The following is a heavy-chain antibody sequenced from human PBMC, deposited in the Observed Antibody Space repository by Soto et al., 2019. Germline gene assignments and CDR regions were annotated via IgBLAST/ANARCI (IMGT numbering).Heavy chain of an antibody. D-gene: IGHD3-10*01. CDR2: IIPILGIA. J-gene: IGHJ4*02. CDR1: GGTFSSYT. CDR3: ARGIYGSGSYYNP. Sequence: QVQLVQSGAEVKKPGSSVKVSCKASGGTFSSYTISWVRQAPGQGLEWMGRIIPILGIANYAQKFQGRVTITADKSTSTAYMELSSLRSEDTAVYYWARGIYGSGSYYNPWGQGTLVTVSS. V-gene: IGHV1-69*02.